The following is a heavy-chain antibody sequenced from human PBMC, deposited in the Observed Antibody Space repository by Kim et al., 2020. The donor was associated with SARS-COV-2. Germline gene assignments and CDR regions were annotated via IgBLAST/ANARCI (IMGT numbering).Heavy chain of an antibody. Sequence: GGSLRLSCAASGFTFSSYAMHWVRQAPGKGLEWVAVISSDGSNKYYADSVKGRFTISRDNSKNTLYLQMNSMRAEDTAVYYCARSGGYSGYDPPPYYYYGMDVWGQGTTVTVSS. V-gene: IGHV3-30*04. J-gene: IGHJ6*02. CDR3: ARSGGYSGYDPPPYYYYGMDV. CDR2: ISSDGSNK. CDR1: GFTFSSYA. D-gene: IGHD5-12*01.